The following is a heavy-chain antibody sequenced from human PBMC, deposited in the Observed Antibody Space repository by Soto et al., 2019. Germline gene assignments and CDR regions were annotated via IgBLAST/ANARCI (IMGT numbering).Heavy chain of an antibody. CDR1: GFTFSSYS. CDR3: ARDSLPTPYYYDSLKGSLDY. D-gene: IGHD3-22*01. Sequence: PGGSLRLSCAASGFTFSSYSMNWVRQAPGKGLEWVSSISSSSSYIYYADSVKGRFTISRDNAKNSLYLQMNSLRAEDTAVYYCARDSLPTPYYYDSLKGSLDYWGQGTLVTVSS. V-gene: IGHV3-21*01. CDR2: ISSSSSYI. J-gene: IGHJ4*02.